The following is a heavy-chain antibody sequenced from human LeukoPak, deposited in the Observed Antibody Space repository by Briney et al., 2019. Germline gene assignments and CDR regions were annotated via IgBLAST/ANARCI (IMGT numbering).Heavy chain of an antibody. D-gene: IGHD3-22*01. CDR2: IIPILGIA. J-gene: IGHJ4*02. CDR1: GATFSSYA. CDR3: ARGWVGYYGSSGYYFDY. Sequence: SVKVSCKASGATFSSYAISWVRQAPGQGLEWMGRIIPILGIANYAQKFQGRVTITADKSTSTAYMELSSLRSEDTAVYYCARGWVGYYGSSGYYFDYWGQGTLVTVSS. V-gene: IGHV1-69*04.